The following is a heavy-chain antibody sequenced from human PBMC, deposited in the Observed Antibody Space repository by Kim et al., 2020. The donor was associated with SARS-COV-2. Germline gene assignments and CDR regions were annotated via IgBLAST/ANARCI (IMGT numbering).Heavy chain of an antibody. CDR1: GFTFSRYW. CDR3: SASDNRVDCFDY. Sequence: GGSLRLSCAASGFTFSRYWMSWVRQAPGKGLEWVANVKQDGSETYYVDSVKGRFTISRDNAKNSVYLQMNSLRAEDTAVYYCSASDNRVDCFDYWCRGTL. D-gene: IGHD2-15*01. CDR2: VKQDGSET. V-gene: IGHV3-7*03. J-gene: IGHJ4*02.